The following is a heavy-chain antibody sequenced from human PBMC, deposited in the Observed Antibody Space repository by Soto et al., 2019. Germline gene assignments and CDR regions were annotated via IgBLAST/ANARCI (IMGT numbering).Heavy chain of an antibody. CDR1: GGTFSNYG. CDR3: ARDRTSTLVDRYYSMDV. D-gene: IGHD1-26*01. V-gene: IGHV1-69*01. Sequence: QVQMVQSGAEVKKPGSSVKVSCKASGGTFSNYGISWVRQAPGQGLEWMGGIIPMLGTANYAQKFQGRVTITADASTSTAYMELSSLRSEDTAVYYCARDRTSTLVDRYYSMDVWGQGTTVTVSS. CDR2: IIPMLGTA. J-gene: IGHJ6*02.